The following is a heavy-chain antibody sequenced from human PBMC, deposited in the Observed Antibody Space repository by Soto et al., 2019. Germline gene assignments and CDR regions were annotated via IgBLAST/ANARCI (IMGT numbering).Heavy chain of an antibody. Sequence: ASVKVSCKASGYTFTSYYMQWVRQAPGQGLEWMGIINPSGGSTSYAQKFQGRVTMTRDTSTSTVYMELSSPRSEDTAVYYCARDTFRDGYNSYDAFDIWGQGTMVTVSS. CDR2: INPSGGST. J-gene: IGHJ3*02. V-gene: IGHV1-46*01. CDR1: GYTFTSYY. D-gene: IGHD5-12*01. CDR3: ARDTFRDGYNSYDAFDI.